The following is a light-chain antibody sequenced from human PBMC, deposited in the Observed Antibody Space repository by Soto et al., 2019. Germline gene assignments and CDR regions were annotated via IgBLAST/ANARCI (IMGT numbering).Light chain of an antibody. CDR3: QQYNSYPWT. V-gene: IGKV1-13*02. CDR2: DAS. J-gene: IGKJ1*01. CDR1: QSISSY. Sequence: AIQLTQSPSSLSASIGDRVTITCRASQSISSYLNWYQQKPGKAPKLLIYDASSLESGVPSRFSGSGSGTEFTLTITSLQPDDFATYYCQQYNSYPWTFGQGTKVDIK.